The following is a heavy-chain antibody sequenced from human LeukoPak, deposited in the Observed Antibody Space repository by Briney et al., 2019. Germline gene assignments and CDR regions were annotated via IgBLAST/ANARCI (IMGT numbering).Heavy chain of an antibody. Sequence: GGSLRLSCAASKFTFSDYSMSWVRQAPGKGLEWVSSISSGSNYIYNADSVKGRFTISRDNAKNSLYLQMNSLRAEDTAVYYCARGGIAATHPLDSWGQGTLVTVSP. CDR2: ISSGSNYI. V-gene: IGHV3-21*01. J-gene: IGHJ4*02. D-gene: IGHD6-13*01. CDR3: ARGGIAATHPLDS. CDR1: KFTFSDYS.